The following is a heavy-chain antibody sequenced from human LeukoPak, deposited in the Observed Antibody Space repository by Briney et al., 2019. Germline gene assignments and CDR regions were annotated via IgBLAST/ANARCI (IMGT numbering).Heavy chain of an antibody. CDR1: GGSISSYY. V-gene: IGHV4-4*07. CDR2: IYTSGST. D-gene: IGHD5-18*01. CDR3: ARDESYGRYYYYYYMDV. J-gene: IGHJ6*03. Sequence: KASETLSLTCTVSGGSISSYYWSWIRQPAGKGLEWIGRIYTSGSTNYNPSLKRRVTISVDKSKNQFSLKLSSVTAADTAVYYCARDESYGRYYYYYYMDVWGKGTTVTVS.